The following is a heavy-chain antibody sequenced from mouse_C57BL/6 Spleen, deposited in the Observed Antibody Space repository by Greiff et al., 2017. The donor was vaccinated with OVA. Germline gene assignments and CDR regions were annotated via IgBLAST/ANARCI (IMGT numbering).Heavy chain of an antibody. CDR2: IDPSDSYT. V-gene: IGHV1-50*01. D-gene: IGHD1-1*01. CDR3: RGVCYGSSPAY. CDR1: GYTFTSYW. Sequence: QVQLQQPGAELVKPGASVKLSCKASGYTFTSYWMQWVKQRPGQGLEWIGEIDPSDSYTNYNQKFKGKATLTADKSSSTAYMQLSSLTSEDSAVYYCRGVCYGSSPAYWGQGTLVTVSA. J-gene: IGHJ3*01.